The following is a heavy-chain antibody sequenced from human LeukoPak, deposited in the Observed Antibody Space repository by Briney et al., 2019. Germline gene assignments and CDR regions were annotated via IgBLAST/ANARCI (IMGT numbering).Heavy chain of an antibody. CDR1: GGSISSDSYY. V-gene: IGHV4-39*01. Sequence: SETLSLTCTVSGGSISSDSYYWGWIRQPPGRGLEWIGSIFYSGSTYYKPSLKSRVTISVDTSNNQFSLKLTSVTAADTAVYYCARRTRGGGGPYYYYYMDVWGKGTTVTVSS. D-gene: IGHD1-1*01. CDR3: ARRTRGGGGPYYYYYMDV. CDR2: IFYSGST. J-gene: IGHJ6*03.